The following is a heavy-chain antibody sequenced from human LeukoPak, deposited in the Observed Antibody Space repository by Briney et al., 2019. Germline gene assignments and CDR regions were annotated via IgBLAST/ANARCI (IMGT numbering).Heavy chain of an antibody. CDR2: INIGNGNT. J-gene: IGHJ4*02. V-gene: IGHV1-3*04. D-gene: IGHD2-21*01. CDR3: ARRLGRSFDY. CDR1: GYTFINHA. Sequence: GASVNVSFKASGYTFINHAIHWVRQAPGQRLEWMGWINIGNGNTKYSQNFQGRITITRDTSATTAYMDLSSLRSEDTAVYYCARRLGRSFDYWGQGTLVTVSS.